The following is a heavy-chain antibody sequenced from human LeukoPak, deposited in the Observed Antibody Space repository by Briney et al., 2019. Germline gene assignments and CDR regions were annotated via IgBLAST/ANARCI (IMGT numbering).Heavy chain of an antibody. J-gene: IGHJ4*02. V-gene: IGHV3-21*04. CDR2: ITRDSIYT. CDR1: GFTFNNYN. CDR3: AREGNDY. Sequence: GGSLRLSCAASGFTFNNYNMNWVRQTPGKGLEWVSSITRDSIYTFYADSVRGRFTISRDNAKNLLSLQMNSLRAEDTAVYYCAREGNDYWGQGTLVTVSS.